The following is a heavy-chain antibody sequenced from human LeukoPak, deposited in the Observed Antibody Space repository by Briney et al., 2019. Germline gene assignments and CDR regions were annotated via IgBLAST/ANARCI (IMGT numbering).Heavy chain of an antibody. CDR3: ARVASIAAVAGTVDY. Sequence: ASVKVSCKTSGYTFTTYGISWVRQAPGQGLEWMGWISTYNGDTNYAQKLQGRVTMTRDTSTSTAYMELRSLRSDDTAVYYCARVASIAAVAGTVDYWGQGTLVTVSS. V-gene: IGHV1-18*01. J-gene: IGHJ4*02. CDR2: ISTYNGDT. CDR1: GYTFTTYG. D-gene: IGHD6-19*01.